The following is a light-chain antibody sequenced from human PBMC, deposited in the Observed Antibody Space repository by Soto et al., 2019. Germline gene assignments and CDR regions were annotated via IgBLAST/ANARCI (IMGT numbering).Light chain of an antibody. CDR1: SSNIGSNY. CDR3: AAWDDRHVV. CDR2: RNN. Sequence: QSVLTRPPSASGTPGQRVTISCSGSSSNIGSNYVYWYQQLPGTAPKLLIYRNNQRPSGVPDRFSGSKSGTSASLAISGLRSEDEADYYCAAWDDRHVVFGGGTQLTVL. J-gene: IGLJ2*01. V-gene: IGLV1-47*01.